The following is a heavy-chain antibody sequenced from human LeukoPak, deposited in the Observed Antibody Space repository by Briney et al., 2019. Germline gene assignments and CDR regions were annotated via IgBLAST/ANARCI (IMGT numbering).Heavy chain of an antibody. CDR1: GYSISSGNY. CDR2: SGST. Sequence: SETLSLTCTVSGYSISSGNYWGWVRQHPGKGLECIGSGSTYYNPSLKSRVTISVDTSKNQFSLKLSSVTAADTAVYYCARRLGSGPYLPNYYYYGMDVWGQGTTVAVSS. D-gene: IGHD3-10*01. V-gene: IGHV4-38-2*02. CDR3: ARRLGSGPYLPNYYYYGMDV. J-gene: IGHJ6*02.